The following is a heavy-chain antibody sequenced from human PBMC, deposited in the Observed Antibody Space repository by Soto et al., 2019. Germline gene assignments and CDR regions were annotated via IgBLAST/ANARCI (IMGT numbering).Heavy chain of an antibody. V-gene: IGHV1-69*06. D-gene: IGHD5-18*01. CDR3: ARDSGLYSYGSNWFDP. CDR2: IIPIFGTA. Sequence: QVQLVQSGAEVKKPGSSVKVSYKASGGTFSSYAISWVRQAPGQGLEWMGGIIPIFGTANYAQKFQGRVTITEDKSSSAAYMELSSLRSEDTAVYYCARDSGLYSYGSNWFDPWGQGTLVTVSS. J-gene: IGHJ5*02. CDR1: GGTFSSYA.